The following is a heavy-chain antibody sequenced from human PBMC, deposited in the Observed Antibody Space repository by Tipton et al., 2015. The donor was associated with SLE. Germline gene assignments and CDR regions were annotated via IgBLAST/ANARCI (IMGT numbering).Heavy chain of an antibody. D-gene: IGHD3-22*01. Sequence: AGLVKPSETLSLTCAVFGGSFSGYYWTWIRQPPGKGLEWIGEINHSGRTNYNPSLKSRVSMSVDTSKTQFSLHLTSVTSADTAVYYCANYFYDATGYQSVDDWGQGALVTVSS. V-gene: IGHV4-34*01. CDR3: ANYFYDATGYQSVDD. CDR2: INHSGRT. J-gene: IGHJ4*02. CDR1: GGSFSGYY.